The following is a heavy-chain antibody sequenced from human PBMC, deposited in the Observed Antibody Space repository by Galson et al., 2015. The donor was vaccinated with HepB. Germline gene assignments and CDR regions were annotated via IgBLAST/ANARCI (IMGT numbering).Heavy chain of an antibody. CDR3: ARAGENGDYLDY. V-gene: IGHV1-24*01. CDR2: FDPEDGET. J-gene: IGHJ4*02. CDR1: GYTLTELS. Sequence: SVKVSCKVSGYTLTELSMHWVRQAPGKGLEWMGGFDPEDGETIYAQKFQGRVTMTEDTSTDTAYMELSSLRSEDTAVYYCARAGENGDYLDYWGQGTLVTVSS. D-gene: IGHD3-16*01.